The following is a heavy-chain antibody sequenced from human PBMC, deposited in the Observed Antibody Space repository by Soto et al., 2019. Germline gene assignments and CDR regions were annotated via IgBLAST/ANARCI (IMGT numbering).Heavy chain of an antibody. CDR3: AREVGGYCSGGSCKQLRYFQH. CDR1: GYTFTSYY. Sequence: ASVKVSCKASGYTFTSYYMHWVRQAPGQGLEWMGIINPSGGSTSYAQKFQGRVTMTRDTSTSTVYMELSGLRSEDTAVYYCAREVGGYCSGGSCKQLRYFQHWGQGTLVTVSS. D-gene: IGHD2-15*01. CDR2: INPSGGST. J-gene: IGHJ1*01. V-gene: IGHV1-46*01.